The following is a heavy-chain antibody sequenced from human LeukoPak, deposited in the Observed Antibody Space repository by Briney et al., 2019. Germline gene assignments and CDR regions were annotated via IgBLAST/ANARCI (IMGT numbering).Heavy chain of an antibody. D-gene: IGHD5-18*01. Sequence: SLHIRVKPTQTLTLTCTSSGVSHSTSGVGVGWFRQRPGKALESLALIYWDNDKRYSPTLNSRLTITKDTSKDQVVLTMSNMLPVDTATYYCAHRRYTAGYSWFGPWGQGNLVTVSS. CDR2: IYWDNDK. J-gene: IGHJ5*02. V-gene: IGHV2-5*02. CDR1: GVSHSTSGVG. CDR3: AHRRYTAGYSWFGP.